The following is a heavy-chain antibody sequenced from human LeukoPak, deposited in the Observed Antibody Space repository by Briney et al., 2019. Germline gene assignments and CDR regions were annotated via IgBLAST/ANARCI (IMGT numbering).Heavy chain of an antibody. CDR1: GFTFSSYW. D-gene: IGHD1-26*01. CDR3: ARVVDGWGANWYFDI. CDR2: IKEDGSKK. J-gene: IGHJ2*01. Sequence: GGSLRLSCAASGFTFSSYWMTWVRQAPGKGLEWVANIKEDGSKKYFMNSAKGRFSISRDNADRSLYLQMNNLRVDDTAVYYCARVVDGWGANWYFDIWGRGTLVTVSS. V-gene: IGHV3-7*03.